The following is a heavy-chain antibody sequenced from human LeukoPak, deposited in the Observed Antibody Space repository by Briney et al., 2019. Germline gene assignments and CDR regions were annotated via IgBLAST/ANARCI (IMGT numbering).Heavy chain of an antibody. CDR1: GYTFSSFS. D-gene: IGHD1-26*01. Sequence: GGSLRLSCAASGYTFSSFSINWVRQAPGKGLEWVANIKQDGSEKYYVDSVKGRFTMSRDNAKNSLYLRMNSLRAEDTAVYYCARVQWELRGVGSYFEYWGQGALVTVSS. CDR3: ARVQWELRGVGSYFEY. V-gene: IGHV3-7*01. J-gene: IGHJ4*02. CDR2: IKQDGSEK.